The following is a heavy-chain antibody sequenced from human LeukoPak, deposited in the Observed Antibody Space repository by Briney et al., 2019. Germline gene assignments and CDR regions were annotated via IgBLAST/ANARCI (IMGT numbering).Heavy chain of an antibody. CDR1: GGSFSGYY. CDR3: AREGIAAAKGAFDI. D-gene: IGHD6-13*01. J-gene: IGHJ3*02. Sequence: PSETLSLTCAVYGGSFSGYYWSWIRQPPGKGLEWIGEINHSGSTNYNPSLKSRVTISVDTSKNQFSLKLSSVTAADTAVYYCAREGIAAAKGAFDIWGQGTMVTVSS. V-gene: IGHV4-34*01. CDR2: INHSGST.